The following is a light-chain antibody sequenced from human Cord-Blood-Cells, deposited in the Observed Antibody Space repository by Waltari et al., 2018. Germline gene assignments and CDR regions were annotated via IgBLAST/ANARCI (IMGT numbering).Light chain of an antibody. V-gene: IGKV3-20*01. CDR3: QQYGSSPT. CDR1: QSVSGSY. J-gene: IGKJ3*01. CDR2: GAS. Sequence: EFVLTQSPGTLSLSPGERATLSCRASQSVSGSYLAWYQQKPGQAPRLLIYGASSRATCIPDRFSGSGSGTDFTLTISRLEPEDFAVYYCQQYGSSPTFGPGTKVDIK.